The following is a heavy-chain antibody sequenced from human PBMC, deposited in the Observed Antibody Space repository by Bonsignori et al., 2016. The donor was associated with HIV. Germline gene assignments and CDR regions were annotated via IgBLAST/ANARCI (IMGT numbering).Heavy chain of an antibody. CDR2: IGGGDDDI. Sequence: GGSLRLSCAASGFAFDTYAMSWVRQAPGKGLEWVSTIGGGDDDIYYADSVRGRFTISRDNPKNTLSLLMSSLRAEDTAVYYCAKDFIRRNGLYDPFDFWGQGTAVTVSS. CDR1: GFAFDTYA. J-gene: IGHJ3*01. CDR3: AKDFIRRNGLYDPFDF. D-gene: IGHD3-10*01. V-gene: IGHV3-23*01.